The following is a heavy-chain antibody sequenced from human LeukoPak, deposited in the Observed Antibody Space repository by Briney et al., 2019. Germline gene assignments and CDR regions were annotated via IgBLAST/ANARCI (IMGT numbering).Heavy chain of an antibody. CDR2: IKQDGSDK. V-gene: IGHV3-7*01. D-gene: IGHD2-2*01. CDR3: ARLSDTEGSSTSYRASDI. J-gene: IGHJ3*02. CDR1: GFTFTTHW. Sequence: GGSLRLSCAASGFTFTTHWMSWVRQAPGKGLEWVANIKQDGSDKYYVESVKGRFTISRDNAKNSLYLQMNSPRAEDTAIYYCARLSDTEGSSTSYRASDIWGQGTVVTVSP.